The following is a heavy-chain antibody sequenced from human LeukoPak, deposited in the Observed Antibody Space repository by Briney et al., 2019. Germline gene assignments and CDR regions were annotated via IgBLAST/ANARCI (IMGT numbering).Heavy chain of an antibody. Sequence: GASVKVSCKTSGYTFTSYSINWVRQAPGQGPEWMGWISGYNGNTNYAQKLQGRVTMTTDTSTSTAYMELRSPRSDDTAVYYCARPQEEDGYNYNWAFDYWGQGTLVTVSS. CDR3: ARPQEEDGYNYNWAFDY. CDR1: GYTFTSYS. J-gene: IGHJ4*02. D-gene: IGHD5-24*01. CDR2: ISGYNGNT. V-gene: IGHV1-18*01.